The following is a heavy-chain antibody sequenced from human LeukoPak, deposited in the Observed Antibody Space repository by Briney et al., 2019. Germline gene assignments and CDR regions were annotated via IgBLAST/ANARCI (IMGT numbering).Heavy chain of an antibody. CDR2: ISGSGGST. CDR1: GFTFSSYA. V-gene: IGHV3-23*01. D-gene: IGHD2/OR15-2a*01. CDR3: ARGLSHLDY. Sequence: GGSLRLSCAASGFTFSSYAMSWVRQAAGKGMEWVSAISGSGGSTYYADSVKGRFTISRDNSKNTLYLQMNSLRAEDTAVYHCARGLSHLDYWGQGTLVTVSS. J-gene: IGHJ4*02.